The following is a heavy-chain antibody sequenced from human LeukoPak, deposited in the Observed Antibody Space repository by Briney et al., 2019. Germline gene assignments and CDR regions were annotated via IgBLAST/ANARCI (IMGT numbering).Heavy chain of an antibody. V-gene: IGHV4-4*07. Sequence: SETLSLTCAVSGGSIGGYYWSWIRQPAGKGLEWMGRISGSGSTDYDPSLKSRITMSVDTSKNQFSLKLNSVTAADTAVYYCAREGRSSTPGYWGQGTLVTVSS. D-gene: IGHD2-15*01. CDR3: AREGRSSTPGY. CDR1: GGSIGGYY. CDR2: ISGSGST. J-gene: IGHJ4*02.